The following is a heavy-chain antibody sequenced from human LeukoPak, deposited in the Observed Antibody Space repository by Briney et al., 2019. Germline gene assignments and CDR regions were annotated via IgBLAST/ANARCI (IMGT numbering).Heavy chain of an antibody. CDR3: ARLLRGTYYYDSSVLRAFDI. CDR1: GGSISSYY. Sequence: SETLSLTCTVSGGSISSYYWSWIRQPAGKGLEWIGRIYTSGSTNYNPSLKSRVTMSVDTSKNQFSLKLSSVTAADTAVYYCARLLRGTYYYDSSVLRAFDIWGQGTMVTVSS. D-gene: IGHD3-22*01. CDR2: IYTSGST. J-gene: IGHJ3*02. V-gene: IGHV4-4*07.